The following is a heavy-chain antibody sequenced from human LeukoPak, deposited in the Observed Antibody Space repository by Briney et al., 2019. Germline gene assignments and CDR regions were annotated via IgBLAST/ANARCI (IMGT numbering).Heavy chain of an antibody. D-gene: IGHD4-23*01. Sequence: PGGSLRLSCAASGFTFSSYDMSWVRQAPGKGLEWVSVISGSGGGTYYADSAKGRFTISRDNSKNTLYLQMNSLRAEDTAVYYCAKRDNSNAFDIWGQGTMVTVSS. CDR1: GFTFSSYD. J-gene: IGHJ3*02. V-gene: IGHV3-23*01. CDR2: ISGSGGGT. CDR3: AKRDNSNAFDI.